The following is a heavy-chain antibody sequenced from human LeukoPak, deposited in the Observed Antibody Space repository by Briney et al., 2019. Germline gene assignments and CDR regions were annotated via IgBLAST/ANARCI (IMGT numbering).Heavy chain of an antibody. D-gene: IGHD4-17*01. CDR3: ARYPGASGDSYYFDY. J-gene: IGHJ4*02. CDR1: GDSVTTYH. CDR2: IYYSGSI. V-gene: IGHV4-59*02. Sequence: SETLSLTCTVSGDSVTTYHWSWIRQPPGKGLEWIGYIYYSGSINYNPSLNSRVTISLDTSKNEFSLKLRSVTAADTAVYYCARYPGASGDSYYFDYWGQGTRVTVSS.